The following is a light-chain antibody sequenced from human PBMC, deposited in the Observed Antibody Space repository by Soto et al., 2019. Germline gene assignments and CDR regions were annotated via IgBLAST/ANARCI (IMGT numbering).Light chain of an antibody. CDR3: QQRSNWPPVT. V-gene: IGKV3D-20*02. CDR2: GAS. CDR1: QSISSSF. Sequence: EIVLTQSPGTLSLSPGARATLSCSASQSISSSFLAWYQQKPGQAPRLLMSGASSRATGIPDRFSGSGSGTDFTLTISSLDPEDFAVYCCQQRSNWPPVTFGPGTKVDIK. J-gene: IGKJ3*01.